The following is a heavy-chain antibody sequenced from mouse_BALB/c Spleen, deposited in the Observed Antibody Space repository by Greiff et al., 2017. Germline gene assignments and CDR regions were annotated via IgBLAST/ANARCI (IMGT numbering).Heavy chain of an antibody. Sequence: VKLVESGPGLVQPSQSLSITCTVSGFSLTSYGVHWVRQSPGKGLEWLGVIWSGGSTDYNAAFLSRLSISKDNSKSQVFFKMNSLQANDTAIYYCARNWGYYAMDYWGQGTSVTVSS. CDR1: GFSLTSYG. CDR2: IWSGGST. J-gene: IGHJ4*01. CDR3: ARNWGYYAMDY. V-gene: IGHV2-2*02.